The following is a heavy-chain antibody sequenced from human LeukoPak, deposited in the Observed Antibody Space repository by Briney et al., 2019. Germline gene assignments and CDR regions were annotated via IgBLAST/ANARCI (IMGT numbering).Heavy chain of an antibody. V-gene: IGHV3-21*01. D-gene: IGHD3-3*01. Sequence: PGGSLRLSCAASGFTFSSYSMNWVRQAPGKGLEWVSSISSSSSYIYYADSVKGRFTISRDNAKNSLYLQMNSLRAEDTAVYYCAGLLEWLFHSLYYYYGMDVWGQGTTVTVSS. CDR3: AGLLEWLFHSLYYYYGMDV. CDR1: GFTFSSYS. J-gene: IGHJ6*02. CDR2: ISSSSSYI.